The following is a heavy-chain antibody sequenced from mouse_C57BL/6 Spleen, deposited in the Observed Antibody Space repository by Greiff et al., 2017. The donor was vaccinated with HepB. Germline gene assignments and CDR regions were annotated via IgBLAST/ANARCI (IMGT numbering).Heavy chain of an antibody. J-gene: IGHJ4*01. CDR3: ARGGITTVVAPYAMDY. Sequence: VKLVESGPGLVQPSQSLSITCTVSGFSLTSYGVHWVRQSPGKGLEWLGVIWSGGSTDYNAAFISRLSISKDNSKSQVFFKMNSLQADDTAIYYCARGGITTVVAPYAMDYWGQGTSVTVSS. CDR2: IWSGGST. CDR1: GFSLTSYG. V-gene: IGHV2-2*01. D-gene: IGHD1-1*01.